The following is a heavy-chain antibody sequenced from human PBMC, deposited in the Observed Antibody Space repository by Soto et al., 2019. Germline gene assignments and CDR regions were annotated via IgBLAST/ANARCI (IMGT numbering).Heavy chain of an antibody. J-gene: IGHJ4*02. Sequence: SSETLSLTCTVSGGSVSSGSYYWSWIRQPPGKGLEWIGYIYYSGSTNYNPSLKSRVTISVDTSKNQFSLKLSSVTAADTAVYYCARTTMHITGMMDYWGQGTLVTVSS. CDR2: IYYSGST. D-gene: IGHD1-20*01. CDR3: ARTTMHITGMMDY. CDR1: GGSVSSGSYY. V-gene: IGHV4-61*01.